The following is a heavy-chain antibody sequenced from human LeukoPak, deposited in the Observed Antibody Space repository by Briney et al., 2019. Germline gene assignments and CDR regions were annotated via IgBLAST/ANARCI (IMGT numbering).Heavy chain of an antibody. CDR3: ARGPLNRYSYGLVY. V-gene: IGHV4-34*01. CDR2: INHSGST. D-gene: IGHD5-18*01. Sequence: SETLSLTCAVYGGSFSGYYWSWIRQPPGKGLEWIGEINHSGSTNYNPSHKSRVTISVDTSKNQFSLKLSSVTAADTAVYYCARGPLNRYSYGLVYWGQGTLVTVSS. CDR1: GGSFSGYY. J-gene: IGHJ4*02.